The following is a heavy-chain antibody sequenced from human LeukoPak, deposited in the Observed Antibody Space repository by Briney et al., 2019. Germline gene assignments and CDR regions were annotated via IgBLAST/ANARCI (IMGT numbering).Heavy chain of an antibody. CDR1: GYTFTDYY. J-gene: IGHJ4*02. D-gene: IGHD6-6*01. CDR2: INPNSGGT. CDR3: ARARWQLVPYFDS. V-gene: IGHV1-2*02. Sequence: GASVKVSCKASGYTFTDYYMHWVRQAPGQGLESMGWINPNSGGTNFAQKFQGRVAMTRDTSISTAYLELGSLRSDDTAVYFCARARWQLVPYFDSWGQGTRVTVSS.